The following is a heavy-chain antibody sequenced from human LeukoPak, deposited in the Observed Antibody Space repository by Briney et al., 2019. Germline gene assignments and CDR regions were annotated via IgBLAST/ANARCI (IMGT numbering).Heavy chain of an antibody. CDR3: ARDLLGVAGP. CDR2: IYYSGST. J-gene: IGHJ5*02. CDR1: GGSIRSSYYY. Sequence: PSETLSLTCTVSGGSIRSSYYYWSWIRQPPGKGLEWIGYIYYSGSTNYNPSLKSRVTISVDTSKNQFSLKLSSVTAADTAVYYCARDLLGVAGPWGQGTLVTVSS. D-gene: IGHD6-19*01. V-gene: IGHV4-61*01.